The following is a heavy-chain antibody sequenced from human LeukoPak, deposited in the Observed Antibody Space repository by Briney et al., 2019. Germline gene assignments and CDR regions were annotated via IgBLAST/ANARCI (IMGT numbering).Heavy chain of an antibody. CDR2: IKQDGSEK. J-gene: IGHJ5*02. V-gene: IGHV3-7*01. CDR1: GFTFSNYW. D-gene: IGHD3-22*01. Sequence: GGSLRLSCAVSGFTFSNYWMSWVRQAPGKGLEWVANIKQDGSEKYYVESVKGRFTISRDNAKNSLYLQMNSLRAEDTAVYYCARDFYDSSGYYYDHWGQGTLVTVSS. CDR3: ARDFYDSSGYYYDH.